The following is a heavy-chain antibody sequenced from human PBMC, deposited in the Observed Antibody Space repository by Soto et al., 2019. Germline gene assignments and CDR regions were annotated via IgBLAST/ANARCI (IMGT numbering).Heavy chain of an antibody. Sequence: EVQLVESGGDLVQPGRSLRLSCAASGFTFDDYAMHWVRQVPGRGLQWVSGLSWNGVTIGYAASVKGRFTVSRDNAQKCLQLQMSGLRPDDTTLYYCAASRANDSSAYSGFHYGMDVWGLGTTVTVS. D-gene: IGHD3-22*01. J-gene: IGHJ6*02. CDR1: GFTFDDYA. CDR2: LSWNGVTI. V-gene: IGHV3-9*01. CDR3: AASRANDSSAYSGFHYGMDV.